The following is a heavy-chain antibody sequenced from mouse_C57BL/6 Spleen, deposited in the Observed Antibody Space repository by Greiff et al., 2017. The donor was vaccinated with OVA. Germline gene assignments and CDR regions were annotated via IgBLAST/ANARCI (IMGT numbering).Heavy chain of an antibody. CDR3: ARDMYDDMDY. CDR1: GYTFTSYW. CDR2: IDPSDSET. V-gene: IGHV1-52*01. Sequence: QVQLQQPGAELVRPGSSVKLSCKASGYTFTSYWMHWVKQRPIQGLEWIGNIDPSDSETHYNQKFKDKATLTVAKSSSTAYMQLSSLASEDSAVDCGARDMYDDMDYWGQGTSVTVSS. J-gene: IGHJ4*01.